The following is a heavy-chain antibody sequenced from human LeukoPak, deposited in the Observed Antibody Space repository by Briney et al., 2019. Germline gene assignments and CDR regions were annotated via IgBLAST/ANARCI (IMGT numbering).Heavy chain of an antibody. CDR1: GGTFSSYA. D-gene: IGHD2-2*01. Sequence: SVKVSCKASGGTFSSYAISWVRQAPGQGLEWMGGIIPIFGTANCAQKFQGRVTITADESTSTAYMELSSLRSEDTAVYYCARRDIVVVPAAIEYYYYGMDVWGQGTTVTVSS. CDR3: ARRDIVVVPAAIEYYYYGMDV. J-gene: IGHJ6*02. CDR2: IIPIFGTA. V-gene: IGHV1-69*01.